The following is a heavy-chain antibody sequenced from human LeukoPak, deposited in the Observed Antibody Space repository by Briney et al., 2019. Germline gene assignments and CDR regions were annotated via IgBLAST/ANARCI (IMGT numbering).Heavy chain of an antibody. CDR2: IFHSGTT. CDR1: GGSINSSNYY. Sequence: PSETLSLTCSVSGGSINSSNYYWGWIRQPPGKGLEWIGSIFHSGTTYYNPSLRSRVTISVDTSKNQFSLKLRSVTAADTTVYYCARQVPPRHCSGVSCYSPNYYYYFMDVWGKGTTVTVSS. CDR3: ARQVPPRHCSGVSCYSPNYYYYFMDV. D-gene: IGHD2-15*01. V-gene: IGHV4-39*01. J-gene: IGHJ6*03.